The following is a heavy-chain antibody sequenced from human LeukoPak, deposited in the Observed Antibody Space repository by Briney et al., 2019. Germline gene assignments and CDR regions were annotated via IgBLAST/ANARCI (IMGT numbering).Heavy chain of an antibody. J-gene: IGHJ6*02. CDR2: ISGSGDST. Sequence: GGSLRLSCAASGFTFSSYAMSWVRQAPGKGLEWVSAISGSGDSTYYADSVKGRFTISRDNSKNTLYLQMNSLRAEDTAVYYCAKVLSGYYDSSGYLLGRNYYYYYGMDVWGQGTTVTVSS. V-gene: IGHV3-23*01. CDR1: GFTFSSYA. CDR3: AKVLSGYYDSSGYLLGRNYYYYYGMDV. D-gene: IGHD3-22*01.